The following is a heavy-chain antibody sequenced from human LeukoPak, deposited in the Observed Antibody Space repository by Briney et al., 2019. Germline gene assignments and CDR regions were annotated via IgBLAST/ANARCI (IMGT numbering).Heavy chain of an antibody. CDR2: ISGSGGST. V-gene: IGHV3-23*01. CDR1: GFSFSSNT. J-gene: IGHJ4*02. Sequence: GGSLRLSCAGSGFSFSSNTMSWVRQAPGKGLEWVSAISGSGGSTYYADSVKGRFTISRDNSKNTLYLQMNSLRAEDTAVYYCAKPYSSSWPFDYWGQGTLVTVSS. D-gene: IGHD6-13*01. CDR3: AKPYSSSWPFDY.